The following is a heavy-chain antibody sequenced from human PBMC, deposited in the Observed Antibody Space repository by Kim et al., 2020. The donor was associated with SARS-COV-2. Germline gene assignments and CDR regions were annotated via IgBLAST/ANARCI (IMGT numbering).Heavy chain of an antibody. D-gene: IGHD6-19*01. Sequence: DSVKGRLTISRDNSKNTRYLQMNSLRAEDTAVYYCAREGTIAVAGTSLDYWGQGTLVTVSS. J-gene: IGHJ4*02. CDR3: AREGTIAVAGTSLDY. V-gene: IGHV3-30*07.